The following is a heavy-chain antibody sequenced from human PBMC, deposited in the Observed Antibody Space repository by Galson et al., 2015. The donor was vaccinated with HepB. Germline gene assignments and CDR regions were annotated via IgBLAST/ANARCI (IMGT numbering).Heavy chain of an antibody. D-gene: IGHD5-12*01. V-gene: IGHV3-48*01. J-gene: IGHJ3*02. CDR2: ISSSSSTI. CDR1: GFTFSSYS. Sequence: SLRLSCAASGFTFSSYSMNWVRQAPGKGLEWVSYISSSSSTIYYADSVKGRFTISRDNAKNSLYLQMNSLRAEDTAVYYCARVHGGNVDIGTFGSPEVAARLDAFDIWGQGTMVTVSS. CDR3: ARVHGGNVDIGTFGSPEVAARLDAFDI.